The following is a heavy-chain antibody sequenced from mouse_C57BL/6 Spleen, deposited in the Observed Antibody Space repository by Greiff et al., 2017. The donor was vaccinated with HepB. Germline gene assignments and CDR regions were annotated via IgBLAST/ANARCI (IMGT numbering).Heavy chain of an antibody. CDR2: IDPETGGT. CDR1: GYTFTDYE. D-gene: IGHD4-1*01. CDR3: TSSNWAYYFDY. J-gene: IGHJ2*01. V-gene: IGHV1-15*01. Sequence: VQLQQSGAELVRPGASVTLSCKASGYTFTDYEMHWVKQTPVHGLEWIGAIDPETGGTAYNQKFKGKAILTADKSSSTAYMELRSLTSEDSAVYYCTSSNWAYYFDYWGQGTTLTVSS.